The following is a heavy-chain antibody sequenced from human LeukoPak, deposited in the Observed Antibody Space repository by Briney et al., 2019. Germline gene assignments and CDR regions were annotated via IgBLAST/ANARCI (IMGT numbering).Heavy chain of an antibody. CDR1: GGSFSGYY. V-gene: IGHV4-34*01. CDR2: INHSGST. J-gene: IGHJ5*02. CDR3: AREHIVVVPAAISIWFDP. D-gene: IGHD2-2*01. Sequence: SETLSLTCAVYGGSFSGYYWSWIRQPPGKGLEWIGEINHSGSTNYNSSLKSRVTISVDTSKNQFSLKLSSVTAADTAVYYCAREHIVVVPAAISIWFDPWGQGTLVTVSS.